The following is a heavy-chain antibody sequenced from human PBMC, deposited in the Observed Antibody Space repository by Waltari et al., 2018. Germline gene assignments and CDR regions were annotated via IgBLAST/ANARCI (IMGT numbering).Heavy chain of an antibody. CDR2: IIPIFGTA. J-gene: IGHJ5*02. Sequence: QVQLVQSGAEVTKPGSSVKVSCKASGGTFRSYALSWVRTAPGQGLEWMGGIIPIFGTANYAQKFQGRVTITTDESTSTAYMELSSLRSEDTAVYYCARANGRIAARSRDWFDPWGQGTLVTVSS. CDR1: GGTFRSYA. CDR3: ARANGRIAARSRDWFDP. D-gene: IGHD6-6*01. V-gene: IGHV1-69*05.